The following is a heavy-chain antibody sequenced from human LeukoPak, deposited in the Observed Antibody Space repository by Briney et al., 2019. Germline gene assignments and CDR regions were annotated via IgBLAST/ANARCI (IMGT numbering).Heavy chain of an antibody. V-gene: IGHV1-69*05. CDR2: IIPIFGTA. CDR3: GSGDNFGDY. J-gene: IGHJ4*02. CDR1: GGTFSSYA. Sequence: SVKVPCKASGGTFSSYAISWVRQAPGQGLEWMGRIIPIFGTANYAQKFQGRVTITTDESTSTAYMELRSLRSDDTAVYYCGSGDNFGDYWGQGTLVTVSS. D-gene: IGHD3-10*01.